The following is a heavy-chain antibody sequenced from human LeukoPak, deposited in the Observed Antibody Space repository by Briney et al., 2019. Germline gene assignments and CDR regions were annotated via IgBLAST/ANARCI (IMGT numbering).Heavy chain of an antibody. V-gene: IGHV4-31*03. CDR3: ARAYSSSWYWIDKMYYFDY. CDR1: GGSISSGGYY. D-gene: IGHD6-13*01. J-gene: IGHJ4*02. CDR2: IYYSGST. Sequence: PSQTLSLTCTVSGGSISSGGYYWSWIRQHPGKGLEWIGYIYYSGSTYYNPSLKSRVTISVDTSKNRFSLKLSSVTAADTAVYYCARAYSSSWYWIDKMYYFDYWGQGTLVTVSS.